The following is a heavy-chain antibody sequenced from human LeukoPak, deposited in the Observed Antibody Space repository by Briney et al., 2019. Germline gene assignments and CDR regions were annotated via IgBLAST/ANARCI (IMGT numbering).Heavy chain of an antibody. D-gene: IGHD6-19*01. CDR3: ARKSSGWSDYYYYYMDV. Sequence: ASVKVSCKASGYTFTSYGISWVRQAPGLGLEWMGWISAYNGNTNYAQKLQGRVTMTTDTSTSTAYMELRSLRSDDTAVYYCARKSSGWSDYYYYYMDVWGKGTTVTVSS. CDR2: ISAYNGNT. CDR1: GYTFTSYG. V-gene: IGHV1-18*01. J-gene: IGHJ6*03.